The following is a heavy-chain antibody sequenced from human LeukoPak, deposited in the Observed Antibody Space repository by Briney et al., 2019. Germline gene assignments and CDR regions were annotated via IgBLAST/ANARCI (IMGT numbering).Heavy chain of an antibody. D-gene: IGHD3-22*01. CDR2: IYYSGST. J-gene: IGHJ4*02. Sequence: PSETLSPTCTVSGGSIRNYYWSWIRQPPGKGLEWIGYIYYSGSTNYNPSLKSRVTISVDTSNNRFSLKLSSVTAADTAVYYCARGRDSYDSSSFFDCWGQGTLVTVSS. CDR3: ARGRDSYDSSSFFDC. CDR1: GGSIRNYY. V-gene: IGHV4-59*01.